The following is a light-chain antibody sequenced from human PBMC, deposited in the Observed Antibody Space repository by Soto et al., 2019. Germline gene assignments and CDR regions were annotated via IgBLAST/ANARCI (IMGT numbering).Light chain of an antibody. CDR1: SGHSSYA. CDR2: LNSDGSH. V-gene: IGLV4-69*01. CDR3: QTWGTGIRI. Sequence: QLVLTQSPSASASLGATVKLTCTRSSGHSSYAIAWHQQQPEKGPRYLMNLNSDGSHSKGDGIPYRFSGSSSGAERYLTISCLQSEDEADYYCQTWGTGIRIFGGGTKLTVL. J-gene: IGLJ2*01.